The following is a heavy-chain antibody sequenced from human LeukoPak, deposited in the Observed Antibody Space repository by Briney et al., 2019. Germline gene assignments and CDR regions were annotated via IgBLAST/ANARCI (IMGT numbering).Heavy chain of an antibody. J-gene: IGHJ3*02. CDR1: GFTFDDYG. CDR2: INWNGGST. CDR3: ARGAGNDAFDI. Sequence: PGGXXXLSCAASGFTFDDYGMSWVRQAPGKGLEWVSGINWNGGSTCYADSVKGRFTISRDNAKNSLYLQMNSLRAEDTALYYCARGAGNDAFDIWGQGTMVTVSS. V-gene: IGHV3-20*04.